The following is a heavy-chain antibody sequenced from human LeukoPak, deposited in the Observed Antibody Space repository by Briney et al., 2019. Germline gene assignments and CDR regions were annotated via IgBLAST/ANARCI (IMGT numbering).Heavy chain of an antibody. D-gene: IGHD2-2*01. J-gene: IGHJ6*02. CDR3: AKDQARAYCSSTSCHLEYYGIDV. V-gene: IGHV3-23*01. CDR1: GFTFSSYA. CDR2: ICDGGRNT. Sequence: AGGSLRLSCAASGFTFSSYAMSWVGQAPGKGREGVSAICDGGRNTYYADSVKGRFTISRDNSKNTLYLQMNSLGAEDTAVYYCAKDQARAYCSSTSCHLEYYGIDVWGQGTTVTVSS.